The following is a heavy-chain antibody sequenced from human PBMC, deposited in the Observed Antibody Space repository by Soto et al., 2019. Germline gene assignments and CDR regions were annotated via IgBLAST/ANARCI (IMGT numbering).Heavy chain of an antibody. CDR2: IIPIFGTA. CDR1: GGTFSSYA. J-gene: IGHJ4*02. V-gene: IGHV1-69*01. Sequence: QVQLVQSGAEVKKPGSSVKVSCKASGGTFSSYAISWVRQAPGQGLEWLGGIIPIFGTANYAQKFQGKVSITADASPCTAYMDVSSLTSDNTALYAGARGSCHERFDYCGQRTLVTVS. D-gene: IGHD2-15*01. CDR3: ARGSCHERFDY.